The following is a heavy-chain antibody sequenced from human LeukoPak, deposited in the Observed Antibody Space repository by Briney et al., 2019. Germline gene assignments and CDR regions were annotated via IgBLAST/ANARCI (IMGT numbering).Heavy chain of an antibody. D-gene: IGHD2-8*01. CDR1: NDSINDSY. J-gene: IGHJ5*02. Sequence: SETLSLTCTVSNDSINDSYWTWIRQPPGKGLEWIGYIYTSGSTNYNPSLKSQVTISVDTSKNQFSLKLSSVTAADTAVYYCARSTRGTKRGFDPWGQGTLVTVSS. V-gene: IGHV4-4*09. CDR2: IYTSGST. CDR3: ARSTRGTKRGFDP.